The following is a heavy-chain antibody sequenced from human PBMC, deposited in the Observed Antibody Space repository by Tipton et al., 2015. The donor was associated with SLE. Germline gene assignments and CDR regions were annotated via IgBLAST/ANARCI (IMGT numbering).Heavy chain of an antibody. CDR3: ASGYVLDY. CDR2: INHSGST. D-gene: IGHD3-16*01. CDR1: GGSFSGYY. V-gene: IGHV4-34*01. Sequence: ILSLTCAVYGGSFSGYYWSWIRQPPGKGLEWIGEINHSGSTNYNPSLKSRVTISVDTSKNQFSLKLSSVTAADTAVYYCASGYVLDYWGQGTLVTVPS. J-gene: IGHJ4*02.